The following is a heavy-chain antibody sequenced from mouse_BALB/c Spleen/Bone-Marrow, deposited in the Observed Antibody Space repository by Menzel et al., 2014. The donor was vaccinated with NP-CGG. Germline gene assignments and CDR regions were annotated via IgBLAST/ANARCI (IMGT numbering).Heavy chain of an antibody. J-gene: IGHJ2*01. CDR2: INPYNDYT. D-gene: IGHD4-1*01. CDR1: GYTFTNHH. Sequence: EVQLVESGAELVRPGASVKISCKAFGYTFTNHHINWVKQRPGQGLDWIGYINPYNDYTSYNQKFKGKATLTVDKSSSAAYVELSSRTAEDSAVYYCARLGRGFDYWGQGTTLTVSS. V-gene: IGHV1S45*01. CDR3: ARLGRGFDY.